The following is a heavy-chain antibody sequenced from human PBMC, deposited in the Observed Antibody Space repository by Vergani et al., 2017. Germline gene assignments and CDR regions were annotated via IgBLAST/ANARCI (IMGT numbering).Heavy chain of an antibody. J-gene: IGHJ4*02. CDR2: INHSGST. V-gene: IGHV4-34*01. D-gene: IGHD2-21*02. CDR3: AKDNGCGGDCYFAAEFDY. CDR1: GGSFSGYY. Sequence: QVQLQQWGAGLLKPSETLSLTCAVYGGSFSGYYWSWIRQPPGKGLEWIGEINHSGSTNYNPSLKSRVTISVDTSKNQFSLKLSSVTAADTAVYYCAKDNGCGGDCYFAAEFDYWGQGTLVTVSS.